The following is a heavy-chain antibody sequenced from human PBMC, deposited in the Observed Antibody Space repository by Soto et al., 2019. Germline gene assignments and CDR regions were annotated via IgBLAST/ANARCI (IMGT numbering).Heavy chain of an antibody. CDR3: ARPHVDFWSGYSYLFDY. CDR1: GFTFSSYA. D-gene: IGHD3-3*01. Sequence: GGSLRLSCAASGFTFSSYAMSWVRQAPGKGLEWVSAISGSGGSTYYADSVKGRFTISRDNSKNTLYLQMNSLRAEDTAVYYCARPHVDFWSGYSYLFDYWGQGTLVTVSS. J-gene: IGHJ4*02. V-gene: IGHV3-23*01. CDR2: ISGSGGST.